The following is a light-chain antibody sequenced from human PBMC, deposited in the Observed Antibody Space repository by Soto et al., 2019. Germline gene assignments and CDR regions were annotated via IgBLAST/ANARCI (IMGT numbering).Light chain of an antibody. CDR3: QQYGGSPRT. Sequence: EIVLTQSPATLSLSPGERATLSCRASQSVSSYLAWYQQKPGQAPRLLMYEASNRATGIPARFSGGGSGTDFTLTISRLEPEGFAVYYCQQYGGSPRTFGQGTKVDIK. V-gene: IGKV3-11*01. CDR1: QSVSSY. CDR2: EAS. J-gene: IGKJ1*01.